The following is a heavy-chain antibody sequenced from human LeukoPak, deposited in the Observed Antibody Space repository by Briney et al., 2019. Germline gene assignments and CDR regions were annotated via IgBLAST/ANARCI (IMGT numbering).Heavy chain of an antibody. Sequence: PSVTLSLTCDVYGGSFSGYYWSWIRQPPGKGLEWIGEINHSGSTNYNPSLKSRVTISVDTSKNQFSLKLSSVTAADTAVYYCARGKRGYSSSWYDYWGQGTLVTVSS. CDR2: INHSGST. CDR1: GGSFSGYY. V-gene: IGHV4-34*01. J-gene: IGHJ4*02. CDR3: ARGKRGYSSSWYDY. D-gene: IGHD6-13*01.